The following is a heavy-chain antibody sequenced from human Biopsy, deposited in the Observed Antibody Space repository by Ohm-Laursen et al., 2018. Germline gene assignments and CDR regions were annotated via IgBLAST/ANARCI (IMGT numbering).Heavy chain of an antibody. CDR2: ISDSGST. CDR1: GGSISSFY. Sequence: SDTLSLTCTVPGGSISSFYWTWIRQPPGKGPEWIGDISDSGSTSYKPSLKSRVIISVDTSKNQFSLNLSSVTAADTAVYYCARRGSGGRSFDHWGQGTLVTVSS. D-gene: IGHD2-15*01. V-gene: IGHV4-59*08. J-gene: IGHJ4*02. CDR3: ARRGSGGRSFDH.